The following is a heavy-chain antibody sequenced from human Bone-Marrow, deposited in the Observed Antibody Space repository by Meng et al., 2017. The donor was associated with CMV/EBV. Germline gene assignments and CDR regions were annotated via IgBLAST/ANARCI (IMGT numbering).Heavy chain of an antibody. CDR3: ARDHQSQYHDFWSGYYPSGMDV. J-gene: IGHJ6*02. CDR1: GFTFSSYS. Sequence: GESLKISCAASGFTFSSYSMHWVRQAPGKGLEWVSYISSSSSTIYYADSVKGRFTISRDNGKNSLYLQMNSLRAEDTAVYYRARDHQSQYHDFWSGYYPSGMDVWGQGTPVTVSS. D-gene: IGHD3-3*01. V-gene: IGHV3-48*04. CDR2: ISSSSSTI.